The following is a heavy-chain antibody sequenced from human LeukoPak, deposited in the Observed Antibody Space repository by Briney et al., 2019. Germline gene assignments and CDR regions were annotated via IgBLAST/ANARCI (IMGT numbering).Heavy chain of an antibody. Sequence: GGSLRLSCGASGFIFSSYWMSWVRQAPGKGLEWVANINQDGSEKYYVGSVKGRFTISRDNAKNSLYLQMDSLRAEDTAVYYCARDGPYSTSSTHPPWGQGTLVTVSS. D-gene: IGHD6-6*01. V-gene: IGHV3-7*03. CDR3: ARDGPYSTSSTHPP. CDR2: INQDGSEK. CDR1: GFIFSSYW. J-gene: IGHJ5*02.